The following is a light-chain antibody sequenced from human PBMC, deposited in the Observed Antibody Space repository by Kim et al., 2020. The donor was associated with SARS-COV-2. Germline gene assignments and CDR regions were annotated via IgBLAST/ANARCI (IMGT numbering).Light chain of an antibody. V-gene: IGKV3-15*01. J-gene: IGKJ4*01. CDR2: GAS. CDR3: QQYNNWRT. CDR1: QSVSSN. Sequence: SVSPGERATLSCRARQSVSSNLAWYQQKPGQAPRLLIYGASTRATGIPARFSGSGSGTEFTLTISSLQSEDFAVYYCQQYNNWRTFGGGTKVDIK.